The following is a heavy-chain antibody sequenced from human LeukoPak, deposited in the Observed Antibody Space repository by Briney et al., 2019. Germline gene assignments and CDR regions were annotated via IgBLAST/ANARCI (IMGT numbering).Heavy chain of an antibody. J-gene: IGHJ5*02. Sequence: GESLKISCKGAGYRFTDYWIGWVRQMPGKGLEWMGIIWPGDSNTRYSPSFQGQVTISADRSISTAYLQCNSLKASDTAMYYCARHVTTVTTSWFVPWGQGTLVTVS. V-gene: IGHV5-51*01. CDR1: GYRFTDYW. CDR2: IWPGDSNT. CDR3: ARHVTTVTTSWFVP. D-gene: IGHD4-11*01.